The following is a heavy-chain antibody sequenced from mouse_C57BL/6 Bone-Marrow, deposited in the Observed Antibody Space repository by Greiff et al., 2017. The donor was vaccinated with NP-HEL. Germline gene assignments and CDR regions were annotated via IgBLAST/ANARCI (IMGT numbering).Heavy chain of an antibody. J-gene: IGHJ1*03. D-gene: IGHD2-5*01. Sequence: DVKLVESGPGLAKPSQTLSLTCSVTGYSITSDYWNWIRKFPGNKLEYMGYISYSGSTYYNPSLKSRISITRDTSKNQYYLQLKSVTTEDTATYYCARYSNYYPWYFDVWGTGTTVTVSS. V-gene: IGHV3-8*01. CDR3: ARYSNYYPWYFDV. CDR1: GYSITSDY. CDR2: ISYSGST.